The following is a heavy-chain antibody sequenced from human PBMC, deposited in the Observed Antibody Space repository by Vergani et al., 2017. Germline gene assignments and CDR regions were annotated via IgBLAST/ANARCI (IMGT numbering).Heavy chain of an antibody. J-gene: IGHJ4*02. CDR3: ARDGVTVTRPVDY. D-gene: IGHD4-11*01. Sequence: QLQLQESGPGLVKPSETLSLTCTVSGGSISSSSYYWGWIRQPTGKGLEWIGSIYYSGSTYYNPSLKSRGTISVDTAKNQFSLKLSSVAAADTAVYYCARDGVTVTRPVDYWGQGTLVTGSA. CDR1: GGSISSSSYY. V-gene: IGHV4-39*07. CDR2: IYYSGST.